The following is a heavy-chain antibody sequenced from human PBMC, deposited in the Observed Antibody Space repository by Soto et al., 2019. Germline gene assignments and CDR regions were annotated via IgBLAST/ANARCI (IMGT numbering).Heavy chain of an antibody. J-gene: IGHJ6*02. D-gene: IGHD5-18*01. CDR3: ARCPQPPDTADPYAVDV. V-gene: IGHV1-69*18. CDR2: IVPSVDTT. CDR1: GGTFSRSG. Sequence: QVRLVQSGTEVKKPGASVKVSCKASGGTFSRSGFHWVRQAPGQGLEWMGMIVPSVDTTNYAQKFQARVTISADQFTSTVYMELRSMRSEDMAVYYCARCPQPPDTADPYAVDVWGQGTRVIVSS.